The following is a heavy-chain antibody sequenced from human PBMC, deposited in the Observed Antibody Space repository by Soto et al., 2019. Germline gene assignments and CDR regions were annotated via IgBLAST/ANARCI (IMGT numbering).Heavy chain of an antibody. CDR1: GGSISSSSYY. V-gene: IGHV4-39*01. CDR2: IYYSGST. D-gene: IGHD2-2*01. CDR3: ARHSEPYCSSTSCYGMDV. Sequence: QLQLQESGPGLVKPSETLSLTCTVSGGSISSSSYYWGWIRQPPGKGLEWIGSIYYSGSTYYNPSLKSRVTISVDTSKNQFSLKLSSVTAADTAVYYCARHSEPYCSSTSCYGMDVWGQGTTVTVSS. J-gene: IGHJ6*02.